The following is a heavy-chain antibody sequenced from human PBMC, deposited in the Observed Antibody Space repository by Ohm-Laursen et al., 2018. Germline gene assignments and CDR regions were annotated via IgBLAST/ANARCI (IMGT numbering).Heavy chain of an antibody. CDR1: GFTFSSYS. CDR2: ISSSSSYI. V-gene: IGHV3-21*01. Sequence: SLRLSCAASGFTFSSYSMNWVRQAPGKGLEWVSSISSSSSYIYYADSVKGRFTISRDNAKNSLYLQMNSLRAEDTAVYYCAKCRGIAAADYFDPWGQGTLVTVSS. D-gene: IGHD6-13*01. CDR3: AKCRGIAAADYFDP. J-gene: IGHJ5*02.